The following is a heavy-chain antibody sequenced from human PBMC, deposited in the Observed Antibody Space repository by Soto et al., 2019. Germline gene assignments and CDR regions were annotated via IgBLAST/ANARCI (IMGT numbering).Heavy chain of an antibody. V-gene: IGHV4-31*03. CDR1: GGSISSGGYY. J-gene: IGHJ6*02. CDR2: IYYSGST. CDR3: ARETGYDSRAIPDPRYYYGMDV. D-gene: IGHD3-22*01. Sequence: SETLSLTCTVSGGSISSGGYYWSWIRQHPGKGLEWIGYIYYSGSTYYNPSLKSRVTISVDTSKNQFSLKLSSVTAADTAVYYCARETGYDSRAIPDPRYYYGMDVWGQGTTVTVSS.